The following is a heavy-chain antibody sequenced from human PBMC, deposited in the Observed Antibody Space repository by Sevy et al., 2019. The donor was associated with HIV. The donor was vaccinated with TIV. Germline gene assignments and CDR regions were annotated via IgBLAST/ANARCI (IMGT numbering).Heavy chain of an antibody. D-gene: IGHD2-15*01. Sequence: GGSLRLSCAASGFTLINHWMHWVRQAPGKGLVWVSGISGDGATTTYADSVKGRFTNSRDNAKNTLYVQMNSLRGEDTAVYYCARSGGTNLFDYWGQGILVTVSS. V-gene: IGHV3-74*01. CDR2: ISGDGATT. J-gene: IGHJ4*02. CDR1: GFTLINHW. CDR3: ARSGGTNLFDY.